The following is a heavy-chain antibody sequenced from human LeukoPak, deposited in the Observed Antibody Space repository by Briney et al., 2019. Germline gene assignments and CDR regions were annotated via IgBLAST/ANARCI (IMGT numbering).Heavy chain of an antibody. D-gene: IGHD3-22*01. V-gene: IGHV4-4*07. J-gene: IGHJ6*02. CDR3: ARDWLNYYDSSGYVDGMDV. CDR1: GCSISSYY. Sequence: SETLSLTCTVSGCSISSYYWRWIRQHPGKGLEWTGRIYTSGSSNYNPSLKSRVTMSVDTSKNQFSLKLSSVTAADTAVYYCARDWLNYYDSSGYVDGMDVWGQGTTVTVSS. CDR2: IYTSGSS.